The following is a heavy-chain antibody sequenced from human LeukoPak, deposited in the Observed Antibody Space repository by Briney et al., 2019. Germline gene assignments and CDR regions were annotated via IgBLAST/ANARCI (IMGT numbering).Heavy chain of an antibody. V-gene: IGHV4-4*07. Sequence: SETLSLTCSVSGGSISAYYWSWIRQPAGKGLEWIGRISTSGNTNYNPSLKSRVTMSVDTSKNQFSLKLSSLTAADTAVYYCARVGDHYDSSGYHYVKYFDFWGQGTLVTVSS. CDR2: ISTSGNT. CDR1: GGSISAYY. D-gene: IGHD3-22*01. CDR3: ARVGDHYDSSGYHYVKYFDF. J-gene: IGHJ4*02.